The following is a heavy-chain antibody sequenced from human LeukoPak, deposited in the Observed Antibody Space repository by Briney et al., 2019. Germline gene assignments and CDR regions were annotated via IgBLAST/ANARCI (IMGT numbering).Heavy chain of an antibody. V-gene: IGHV3-23*01. D-gene: IGHD5-24*01. J-gene: IGHJ4*02. CDR3: DGADY. Sequence: GGSLRLSCAASGFTFSSYAMNWARQAPGKGLEWVSTISGTTGRTHYADSVRGRFTISRDNSKNTLYLQMNSLRAEDTAVYYCDGADYWGQGTPVTVSS. CDR1: GFTFSSYA. CDR2: ISGTTGRT.